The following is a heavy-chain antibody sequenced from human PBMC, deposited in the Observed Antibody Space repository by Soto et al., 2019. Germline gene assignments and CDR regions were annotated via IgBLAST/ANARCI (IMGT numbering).Heavy chain of an antibody. Sequence: SETLSLTCSVSGGPFDSHWSWIRQPPGKGLEWIGTIHFGGATYYSPPFQSRATVSVDTSKNQFSLTLRPMTAADTAVYYCARLFVTSVPGASHYFDYWSQGALVTVSS. D-gene: IGHD4-17*01. V-gene: IGHV4-39*01. J-gene: IGHJ4*02. CDR1: GGPFDSH. CDR2: IHFGGAT. CDR3: ARLFVTSVPGASHYFDY.